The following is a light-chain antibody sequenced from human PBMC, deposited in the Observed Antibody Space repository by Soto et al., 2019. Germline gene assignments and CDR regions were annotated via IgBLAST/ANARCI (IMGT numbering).Light chain of an antibody. CDR2: DAS. Sequence: EIVMTQSPATLSVSPGESATLSCRASQSIGNKLGWYQQKPGQAPRLLIYDASTGASDIPDRFRGGGSGTEFTLTIDTLQSEDVAIYFCQQYENSPTTFGPGTRVEIK. J-gene: IGKJ3*01. CDR3: QQYENSPTT. V-gene: IGKV3-15*01. CDR1: QSIGNK.